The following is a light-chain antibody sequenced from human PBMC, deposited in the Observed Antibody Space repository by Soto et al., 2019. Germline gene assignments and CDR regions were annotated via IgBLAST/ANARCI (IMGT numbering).Light chain of an antibody. CDR1: SSDVGGYNY. V-gene: IGLV2-8*01. CDR3: TSYAGSNNFFYV. CDR2: EVS. J-gene: IGLJ1*01. Sequence: QSVLTQPPSASGSPGQSVTISCTGTSSDVGGYNYVSWYQQHPGKAPKLMIYEVSKRPSGVPDRFSGSKSGNTASLTVSGLQAEDEAEYYCTSYAGSNNFFYVFGTGTKVTVL.